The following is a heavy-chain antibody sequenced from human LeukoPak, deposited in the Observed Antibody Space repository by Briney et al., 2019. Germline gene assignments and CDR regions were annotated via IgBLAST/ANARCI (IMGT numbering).Heavy chain of an antibody. J-gene: IGHJ5*02. Sequence: GGSLRLSCAASGFTFSSYAMSWVRQAPGKGLEWVSAISGSGGSTYYADSVKGWFTISRDNSKNSLYLQMNSLRAEDTAVYYCARSTGYSSSWHSPEDWFDPWGQGTLVTVSS. CDR1: GFTFSSYA. CDR3: ARSTGYSSSWHSPEDWFDP. V-gene: IGHV3-23*01. CDR2: ISGSGGST. D-gene: IGHD6-13*01.